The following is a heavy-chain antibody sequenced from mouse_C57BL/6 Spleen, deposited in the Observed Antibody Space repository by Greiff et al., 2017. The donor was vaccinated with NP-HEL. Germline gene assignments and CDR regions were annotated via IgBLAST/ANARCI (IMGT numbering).Heavy chain of an antibody. Sequence: QVQLQQSGPGLVAPSQSLSITCTVSGFSFTSYGVHWVRQPPGKGLEWLVVIWSDGSTTYNSALKSRLSISKYNYKSQVFLKMNSLQTDDTAMYYCARHGLRYAMDYWGQGTSVTVSS. CDR1: GFSFTSYG. D-gene: IGHD1-1*01. J-gene: IGHJ4*01. CDR2: IWSDGST. CDR3: ARHGLRYAMDY. V-gene: IGHV2-6-1*01.